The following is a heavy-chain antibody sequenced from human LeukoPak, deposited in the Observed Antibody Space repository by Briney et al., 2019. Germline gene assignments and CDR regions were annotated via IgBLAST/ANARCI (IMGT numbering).Heavy chain of an antibody. V-gene: IGHV4-34*01. J-gene: IGHJ4*02. Sequence: SETLSLTCAVYGGSFSGYYWSWIRQPPGKGLEWIGEINHSGSTNYNLSLKSRVTISVDTSTNQFSLKLSSVTAADTAVYYCAGRREEMATIMQSPFDYWGQGTLVTVSS. CDR3: AGRREEMATIMQSPFDY. CDR1: GGSFSGYY. CDR2: INHSGST. D-gene: IGHD5-24*01.